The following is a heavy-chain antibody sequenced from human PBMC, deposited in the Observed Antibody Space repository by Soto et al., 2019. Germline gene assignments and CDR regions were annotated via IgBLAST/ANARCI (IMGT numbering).Heavy chain of an antibody. CDR3: ARDPPARPNWFDP. CDR2: IIPILGIA. V-gene: IGHV1-69*02. J-gene: IGHJ5*02. CDR1: GGTFSSYT. Sequence: QVQLVQSGAEVKKPGSSVKVSCKASGGTFSSYTISWVRQAPGQGLEWMGRIIPILGIANYAQKFQGRVTITADKSTSTAYMELSSLRSEDTAVYYCARDPPARPNWFDPWGQGTLATVSS.